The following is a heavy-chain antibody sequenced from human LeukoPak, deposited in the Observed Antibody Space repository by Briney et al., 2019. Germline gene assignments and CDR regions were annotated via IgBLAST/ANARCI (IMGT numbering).Heavy chain of an antibody. CDR3: AELGITMIGGV. V-gene: IGHV3-48*04. J-gene: IGHJ6*04. CDR1: GFTFSSYS. Sequence: GGSLRLSCAASGFTFSSYSFNWVRQAPGKGLEWVSYISSSGSTIYYADSVKGRFTISRDNAKNSLYLQMNGLRAEDTAVYYCAELGITMIGGVWGKGTTVTISS. CDR2: ISSSGSTI. D-gene: IGHD3-10*02.